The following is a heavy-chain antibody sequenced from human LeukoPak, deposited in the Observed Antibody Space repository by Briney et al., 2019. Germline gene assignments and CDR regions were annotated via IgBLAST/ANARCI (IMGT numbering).Heavy chain of an antibody. CDR2: IYHTGDT. J-gene: IGHJ5*02. V-gene: IGHV4-59*01. Sequence: SETLSLTCTVSGGSMRDYFWTWIRQPPGKGLEWIGQIYHTGDTDYSPSLKSRLTMSLDTSKSHFSLKLSSVTAADTAVYYCAGLSAYDAGFDPWGQGALVSVSS. CDR3: AGLSAYDAGFDP. CDR1: GGSMRDYF. D-gene: IGHD5-12*01.